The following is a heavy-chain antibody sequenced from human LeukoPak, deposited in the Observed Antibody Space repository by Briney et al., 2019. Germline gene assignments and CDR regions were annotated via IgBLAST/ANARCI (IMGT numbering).Heavy chain of an antibody. V-gene: IGHV4-34*01. Sequence: SETLSLTCAVYGGSFSGYYWSWIRQPPGKGLEWIGEINHIGSTNYNPSLKSRVTISGDTSKNQFSLKLSSVTAADRAVYYCARTIVVVVAAVLRSWFDPWGQGTLVTVSS. J-gene: IGHJ5*02. D-gene: IGHD2-15*01. CDR1: GGSFSGYY. CDR2: INHIGST. CDR3: ARTIVVVVAAVLRSWFDP.